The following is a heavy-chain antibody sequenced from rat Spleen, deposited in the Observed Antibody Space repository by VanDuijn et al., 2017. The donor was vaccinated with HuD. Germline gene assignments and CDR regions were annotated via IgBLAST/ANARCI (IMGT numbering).Heavy chain of an antibody. Sequence: EVQLVESDGGLVQPGRSLKLSCAASGFTFSDYYMAWVRQAPTKGLEWVATISYDGSSTYYRDSVKGRFTISRDNAKTTLYLQMDSLRSEDTATYYCATVLQGRGFAYWGQGTLVTVSS. CDR1: GFTFSDYY. J-gene: IGHJ3*01. CDR3: ATVLQGRGFAY. D-gene: IGHD1-1*01. V-gene: IGHV5-29*01. CDR2: ISYDGSST.